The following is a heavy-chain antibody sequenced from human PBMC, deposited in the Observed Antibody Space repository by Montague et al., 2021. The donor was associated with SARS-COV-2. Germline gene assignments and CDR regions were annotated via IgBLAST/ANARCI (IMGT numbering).Heavy chain of an antibody. Sequence: TLSFTCTVSGGSISSGGYYWSWIRQHPGKGLEWIGYIYYSGSTYYXPSLKSRVTISVDTSKNQFSLKLSSVTAADTAVYYCARDVGWYSSSWFDYWGQGTLVTVSS. CDR2: IYYSGST. V-gene: IGHV4-31*03. CDR3: ARDVGWYSSSWFDY. D-gene: IGHD6-13*01. J-gene: IGHJ4*02. CDR1: GGSISSGGYY.